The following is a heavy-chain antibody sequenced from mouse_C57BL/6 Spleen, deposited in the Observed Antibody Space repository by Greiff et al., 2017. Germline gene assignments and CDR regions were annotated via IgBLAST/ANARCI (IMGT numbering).Heavy chain of an antibody. Sequence: EVQLQQSGPELVKPGASVKISCKASGYSFTGYYMNWVKQSPEKSLEWIGEINPSTGGTTYNQKFKAKATLTVDKSSSTVYMQLKSLTSEDSAGYYCARDGSSSWFAYWGQGTLVTVSA. CDR2: INPSTGGT. CDR1: GYSFTGYY. V-gene: IGHV1-42*01. CDR3: ARDGSSSWFAY. D-gene: IGHD1-1*01. J-gene: IGHJ3*01.